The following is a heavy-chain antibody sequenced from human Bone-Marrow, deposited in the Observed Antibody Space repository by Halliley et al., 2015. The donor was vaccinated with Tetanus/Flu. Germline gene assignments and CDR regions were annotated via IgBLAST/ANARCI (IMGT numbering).Heavy chain of an antibody. D-gene: IGHD3-3*01. CDR1: EFTFSLYG. CDR2: IWYDGSNK. CDR3: ARGPDDFWSGYYLDY. Sequence: LSLTCAASEFTFSLYGMHWVRQAPGKGLEWVAVIWYDGSNKYYADSVKGRFTISRDNSKNTLYLQMNSLRVEDTAVYYCARGPDDFWSGYYLDYWGQGTLVTVSS. J-gene: IGHJ4*02. V-gene: IGHV3-33*01.